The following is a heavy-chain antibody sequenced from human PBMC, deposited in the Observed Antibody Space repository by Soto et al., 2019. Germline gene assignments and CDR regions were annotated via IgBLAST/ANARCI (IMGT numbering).Heavy chain of an antibody. D-gene: IGHD2-8*02. CDR3: ARQASYWHGGGGWFDP. V-gene: IGHV3-13*01. J-gene: IGHJ5*02. Sequence: EVQLVESGGGLVQPGGSLRLSCAASGFTFSAYDMHWVRQATGKGLEWVSAIGTQHDTYYPDSVKGRFPISRDNAKNSLYLQMKRLRAGDTAVYYCARQASYWHGGGGWFDPWGQGTLVTVSS. CDR1: GFTFSAYD. CDR2: IGTQHDT.